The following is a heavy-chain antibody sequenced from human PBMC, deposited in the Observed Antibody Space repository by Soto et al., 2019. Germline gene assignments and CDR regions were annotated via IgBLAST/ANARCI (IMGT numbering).Heavy chain of an antibody. D-gene: IGHD6-19*01. CDR3: ARERTVAGNDY. CDR1: GGTFSSYT. CDR2: MNPNSGNT. Sequence: GASVKVSCKASGGTFSSYTINWVRQATGQGLEWMGWMNPNSGNTGYAQKFQGRVTMTRNTSISTAYMELSSLRSEDTAVYYCARERTVAGNDYWGQGTLVTVSS. J-gene: IGHJ4*02. V-gene: IGHV1-8*02.